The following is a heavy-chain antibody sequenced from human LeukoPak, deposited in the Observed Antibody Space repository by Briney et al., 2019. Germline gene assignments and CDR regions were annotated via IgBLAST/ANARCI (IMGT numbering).Heavy chain of an antibody. Sequence: GGSLRLSCAASGFTFSSYAMHWVRQAPGKGLEWVAVISYDGSNKYYADSVKGRFTISRDNSKNTLYLQMNSLRAEDTAVYYCANGVLRRNPFDYWGQGTLVTVSS. V-gene: IGHV3-30*04. CDR2: ISYDGSNK. D-gene: IGHD4/OR15-4a*01. CDR1: GFTFSSYA. CDR3: ANGVLRRNPFDY. J-gene: IGHJ4*02.